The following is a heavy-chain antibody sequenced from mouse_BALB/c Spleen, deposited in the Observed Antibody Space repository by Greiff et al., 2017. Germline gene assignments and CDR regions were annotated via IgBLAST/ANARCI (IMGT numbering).Heavy chain of an antibody. D-gene: IGHD2-14*01. J-gene: IGHJ1*01. CDR2: ISDGGSYT. CDR1: GFTFSDYY. V-gene: IGHV5-4*02. Sequence: EVKLMESGGGLVKPGGSLKLSCAASGFTFSDYYMYWVRQTPEKRLEWVATISDGGSYTYYPDSVKGRFTISRDNAKNNLYLQMSSLKSEDTAMYYCARDRKVRREAWYFDVWGAGTTVTVSS. CDR3: ARDRKVRREAWYFDV.